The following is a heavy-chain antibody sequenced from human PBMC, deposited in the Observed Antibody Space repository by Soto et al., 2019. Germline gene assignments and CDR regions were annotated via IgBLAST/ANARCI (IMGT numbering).Heavy chain of an antibody. V-gene: IGHV1-69*13. CDR1: GGTFSSYA. Sequence: EASVKVSCKASGGTFSSYAISWVRQAPGQGLEWMGGIIPIFGTANYAQKFQGRVTITADESTSTAYMELSSLRSEDTAVYYCARDVRTGTAYGMDVWGQGTTVTVSS. J-gene: IGHJ6*02. D-gene: IGHD1-1*01. CDR3: ARDVRTGTAYGMDV. CDR2: IIPIFGTA.